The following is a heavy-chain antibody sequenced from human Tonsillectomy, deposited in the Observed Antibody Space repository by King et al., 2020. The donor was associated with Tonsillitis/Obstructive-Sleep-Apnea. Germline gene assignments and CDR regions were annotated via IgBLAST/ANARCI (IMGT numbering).Heavy chain of an antibody. V-gene: IGHV2-70*15. J-gene: IGHJ6*03. CDR2: IDWDDDK. D-gene: IGHD2-2*02. CDR3: ARTTHYCSSTTCYSSYYYYYMDV. CDR1: GFSLSTNGMC. Sequence: VTLKESGPALVKPTQTLTLTCTFSGFSLSTNGMCVSWIRQPPGKALEWLARIDWDDDKYYSTSLKTGLTISKDTSKNQVVLTMTNMDSVDTATYYCARTTHYCSSTTCYSSYYYYYMDVWGKGTTVTVSS.